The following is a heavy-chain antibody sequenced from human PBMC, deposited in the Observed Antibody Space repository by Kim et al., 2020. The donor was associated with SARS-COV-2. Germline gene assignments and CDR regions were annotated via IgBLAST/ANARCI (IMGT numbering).Heavy chain of an antibody. CDR3: ARGRITICGVVTEFDY. J-gene: IGHJ4*02. D-gene: IGHD3-3*01. Sequence: SLKSRVTISVGTSKNQFSLKRSSVTAADTAVYYCARGRITICGVVTEFDYWGQGTLVTVSS. V-gene: IGHV4-31*02.